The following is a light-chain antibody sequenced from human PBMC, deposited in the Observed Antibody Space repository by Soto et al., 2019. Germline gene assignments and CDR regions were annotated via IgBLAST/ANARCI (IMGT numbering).Light chain of an antibody. CDR3: QQYVATLWT. J-gene: IGKJ1*01. Sequence: DIVMTQYPDSLAVSLGERATINCKSSQSLVYSANNKNYLAWYQQKPGQPPKLLIYWASVRESGVPDRFSGSGSGTDFTLTISSLQAEDVAVYYYQQYVATLWTFGQGTKVEVK. CDR1: QSLVYSANNKNY. CDR2: WAS. V-gene: IGKV4-1*01.